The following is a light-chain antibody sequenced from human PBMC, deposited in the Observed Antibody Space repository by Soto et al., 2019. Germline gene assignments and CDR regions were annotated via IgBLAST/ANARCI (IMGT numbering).Light chain of an antibody. J-gene: IGKJ5*01. CDR3: QQRSNWPIT. CDR1: QNINRY. CDR2: DAS. V-gene: IGKV3-11*01. Sequence: EIVLTQSPATLSLSPGGRAILSCRASQNINRYLAWYHQKPGQPPRLLIYDASTRATGIPARFSGSGSGTDFTLTISSLEPEDFAVYYCQQRSNWPITFGQGTRLEIK.